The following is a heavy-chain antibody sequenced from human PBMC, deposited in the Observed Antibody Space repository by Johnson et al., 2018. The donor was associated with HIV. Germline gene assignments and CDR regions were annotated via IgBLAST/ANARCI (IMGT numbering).Heavy chain of an antibody. D-gene: IGHD4-23*01. CDR1: GFTVSSNY. J-gene: IGHJ3*02. CDR2: IYSGGST. V-gene: IGHV3-66*01. Sequence: VQLVESGGGVVQPGGSLRLSCAASGFTVSSNYMSWVRQAPGKGLEWVSVIYSGGSTYYADSVKGSFTISRDNSKNTLYLQMNSLRAEDTAVYYCASWSWGLRWSGFDIWGQGTMVTVSS. CDR3: ASWSWGLRWSGFDI.